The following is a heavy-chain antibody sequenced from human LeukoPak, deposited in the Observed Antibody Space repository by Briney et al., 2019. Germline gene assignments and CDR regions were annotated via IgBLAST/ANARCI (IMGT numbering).Heavy chain of an antibody. V-gene: IGHV1-58*01. CDR2: IVVGGGNT. CDR3: ARAMYCSGGSCGYYYYMDV. CDR1: GFTFTSSA. J-gene: IGHJ6*03. Sequence: ASVKVSCKASGFTFTSSAVQWVRQARGQRLEWIGWIVVGGGNTNYAQKFQERVTITRDMSTSTAYMELSSLRSEDTAVYYCARAMYCSGGSCGYYYYMDVWGKGTTVTVSS. D-gene: IGHD2-15*01.